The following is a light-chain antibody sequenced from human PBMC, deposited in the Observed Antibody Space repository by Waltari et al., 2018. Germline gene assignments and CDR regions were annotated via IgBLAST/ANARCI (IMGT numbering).Light chain of an antibody. CDR2: KAS. Sequence: DIPMTQSPSTLSASVGDRVTIPCRASQSLNNWLDWYQQKPGKAPKLLIYKASSLESGVPSRFSGSGSGTEFTLTISSLQPDDFATYYCKQYNGCSPCTFGQGTKLEIK. J-gene: IGKJ2*02. CDR1: QSLNNW. CDR3: KQYNGCSPCT. V-gene: IGKV1-5*03.